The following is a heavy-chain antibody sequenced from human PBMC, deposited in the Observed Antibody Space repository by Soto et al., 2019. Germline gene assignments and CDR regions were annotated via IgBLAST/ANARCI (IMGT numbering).Heavy chain of an antibody. Sequence: GESLKISCAASGFTFNIYAMSWVRQAPGKGLEWVSSISSSSSYIYYADSVKGRFTISRDNAKNSLYLQMNSLRAEDTAVYYCARDRKGSSRPFDYWGQGTLVTVSS. J-gene: IGHJ4*02. CDR1: GFTFNIYA. V-gene: IGHV3-21*01. CDR3: ARDRKGSSRPFDY. CDR2: ISSSSSYI. D-gene: IGHD2-15*01.